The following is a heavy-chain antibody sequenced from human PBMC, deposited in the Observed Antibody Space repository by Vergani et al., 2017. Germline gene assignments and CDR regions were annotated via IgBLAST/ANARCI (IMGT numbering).Heavy chain of an antibody. CDR1: GGSISSYY. J-gene: IGHJ4*02. D-gene: IGHD3-9*01. CDR2: IYYCGST. CDR3: ARAYYDILTGYDY. V-gene: IGHV4-59*01. Sequence: QVQLQESGPGLVKPSETLSLTCTVSGGSISSYYWSWIRQPPGKGLEWIGYIYYCGSTNYNPSLKSRVTISVDTSKNQFSLKLSSVTAADTAVYYCARAYYDILTGYDYWGQGTLVTVSS.